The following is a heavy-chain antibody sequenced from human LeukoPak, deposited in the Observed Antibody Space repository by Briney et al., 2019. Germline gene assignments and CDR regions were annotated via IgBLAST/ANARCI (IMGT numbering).Heavy chain of an antibody. D-gene: IGHD6-6*01. J-gene: IGHJ4*02. V-gene: IGHV3-48*01. CDR1: GFTFSSYW. CDR3: ARGGAARPDY. Sequence: GGSLRLSCAASGFTFSSYWMSWVRQTPGKGLEWVSYISSSSSAINYADSVRGRFTISRDNAKNSLYLQMNSLRPEDTAVYYCARGGAARPDYWGQGTLVTVSS. CDR2: ISSSSSAI.